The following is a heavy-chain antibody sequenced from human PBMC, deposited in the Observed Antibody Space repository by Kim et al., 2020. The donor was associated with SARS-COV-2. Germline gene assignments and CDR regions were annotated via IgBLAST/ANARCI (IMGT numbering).Heavy chain of an antibody. J-gene: IGHJ6*02. CDR3: ARRARIAVAGNGYYYYGMDV. CDR1: GGSISSSSYY. CDR2: IYYSGST. V-gene: IGHV4-39*01. Sequence: SETLSLTCTVSGGSISSSSYYWGWIRQPPGKGLEWIGSIYYSGSTYYNPSLKSRVTISVDTSKNQFSLKLSSVTAADTAVYYCARRARIAVAGNGYYYYGMDVWGQGTTVTVSS. D-gene: IGHD6-19*01.